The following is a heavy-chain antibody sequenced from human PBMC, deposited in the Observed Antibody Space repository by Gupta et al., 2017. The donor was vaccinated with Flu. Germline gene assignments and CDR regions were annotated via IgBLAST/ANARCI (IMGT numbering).Heavy chain of an antibody. D-gene: IGHD4-17*01. CDR3: ATVTSGC. J-gene: IGHJ4*02. CDR1: GFTFSSSY. CDR2: INPDGSST. V-gene: IGHV3-74*03. Sequence: EMQLVESGGGLVQPGGSLRLSCAASGFTFSSSYLQWVRQAPGKGLVWVSRINPDGSSTTYAESVKGRSTISRDNAKNTLYLQMNSLGDDDTAVYYCATVTSGCWGQGTLVTVSS.